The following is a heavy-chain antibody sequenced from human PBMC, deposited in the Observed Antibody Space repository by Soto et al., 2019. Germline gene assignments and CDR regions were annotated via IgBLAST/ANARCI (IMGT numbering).Heavy chain of an antibody. CDR1: GYPYTNSY. CDR2: IHPNTGGT. J-gene: IGHJ6*02. D-gene: IGHD6-19*01. V-gene: IGHV1-2*02. CDR3: ASDFRTRGWFRQAGNFAMDV. Sequence: QVKLVQSGAEVRKPGASVKVSCKASGYPYTNSYMHWVRQAPGQGLEWMGWIHPNTGGTNYAQKFQGRVTMTRETSVSTIYMELNRLTSDYTAIYFCASDFRTRGWFRQAGNFAMDVWGQGTTVTVS.